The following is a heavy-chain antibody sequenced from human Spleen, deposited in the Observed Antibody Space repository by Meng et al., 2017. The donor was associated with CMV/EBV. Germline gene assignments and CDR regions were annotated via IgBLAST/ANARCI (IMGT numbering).Heavy chain of an antibody. V-gene: IGHV3-9*01. CDR3: ARGQTQDY. J-gene: IGHJ4*02. Sequence: SLKISCAASGFTFDDYAMHWVRQAPGKGLEWDSGISWNSGSIGYADSVKGRFTISRDNAKNSLYLQMNSLRRDDTAVYYCARGQTQDYWGQGTLVTVSS. CDR2: ISWNSGSI. CDR1: GFTFDDYA.